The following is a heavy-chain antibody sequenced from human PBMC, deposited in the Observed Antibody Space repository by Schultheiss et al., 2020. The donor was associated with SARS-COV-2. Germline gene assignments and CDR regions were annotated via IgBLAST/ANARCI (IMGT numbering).Heavy chain of an antibody. CDR3: ARVRCSGGSCSFSDSFDF. J-gene: IGHJ3*01. V-gene: IGHV1-2*02. CDR1: GYTFTGYY. D-gene: IGHD2-15*01. CDR2: INPNSGGT. Sequence: ASVKVSCKASGYTFTGYYMHWVRQAPGQGLEWMGWINPNSGGTNYAQKFQGRVTMTRDTSISTAYMELSRLRSDDTAVYYCARVRCSGGSCSFSDSFDFWGQGTMVTVSS.